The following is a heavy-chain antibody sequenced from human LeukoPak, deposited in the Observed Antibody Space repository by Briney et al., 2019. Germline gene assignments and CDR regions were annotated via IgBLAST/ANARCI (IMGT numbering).Heavy chain of an antibody. CDR2: IYYSGST. CDR3: ARTAVAGPDYFDY. V-gene: IGHV4-39*07. J-gene: IGHJ4*02. D-gene: IGHD6-19*01. CDR1: GGSISGSSYY. Sequence: PSETLSLTCTVSGGSISGSSYYWGWIRQPPGKGLEWIGSIYYSGSTYYNPSLKSRVTISVDTSKNQFSLKLSSVTAADTAVYYCARTAVAGPDYFDYWGQGTLVTVSS.